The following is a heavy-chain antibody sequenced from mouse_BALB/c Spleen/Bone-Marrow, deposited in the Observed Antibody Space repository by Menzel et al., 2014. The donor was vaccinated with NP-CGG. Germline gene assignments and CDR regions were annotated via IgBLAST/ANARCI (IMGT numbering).Heavy chain of an antibody. CDR2: VNIYGDRN. J-gene: IGHJ3*01. V-gene: IGHV5-6-3*01. CDR1: GFTFSSYG. Sequence: EVMLVESGGGLVQPGGSLKLSCAASGFTFSSYGMSWVRQTPDKRLEMIATVNIYGDRNYHPDSVKGRFTISRDNAINTLSLQMNSLKSEDTAMYYCARGYDYSSWFAYWGQGTLVTVSA. D-gene: IGHD2-4*01. CDR3: ARGYDYSSWFAY.